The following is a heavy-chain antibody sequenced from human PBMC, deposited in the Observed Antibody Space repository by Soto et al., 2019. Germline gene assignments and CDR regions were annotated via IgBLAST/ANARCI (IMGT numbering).Heavy chain of an antibody. CDR1: GYSFTSYW. V-gene: IGHV5-51*01. CDR3: ARSRGYCSGGSCLINYYYYGMEV. J-gene: IGHJ6*02. CDR2: IYPGDSDT. D-gene: IGHD2-15*01. Sequence: GESLKISCNGSGYSFTSYWIGWVRQMPGKGLEWMGIIYPGDSDTRYSPSFQGQVTISADKSISTAYLQWSSLKASDTAMYYCARSRGYCSGGSCLINYYYYGMEVWGQGTTVTGS.